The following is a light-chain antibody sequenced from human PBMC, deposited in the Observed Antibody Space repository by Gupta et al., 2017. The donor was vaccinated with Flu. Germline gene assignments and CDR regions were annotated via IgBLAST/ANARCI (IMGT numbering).Light chain of an antibody. CDR1: HIATKT. CDR3: QVWDGTSDHVV. J-gene: IGLJ2*01. Sequence: SYVLTQPPSVSVAPGQTARLTCGGNHIATKTVHWYQQRPGQALVVVVCDDRDRPSGIPERFSGTNSGNTATLTISRVEAGDEGDYYCQVWDGTSDHVVFGGGTKLTVL. V-gene: IGLV3-21*02. CDR2: DDR.